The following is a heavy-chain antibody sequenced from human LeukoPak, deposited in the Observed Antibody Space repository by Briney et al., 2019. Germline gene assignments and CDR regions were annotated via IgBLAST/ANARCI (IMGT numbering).Heavy chain of an antibody. J-gene: IGHJ4*02. V-gene: IGHV1-69*06. CDR1: GGTFSSYA. Sequence: SVKVSCKASGGTFSSYAISWVRQAPGQGLEWMGVIIPIFGTANYAQKFQGRVTITADKSTSTAYMELSSLRSEDTAVYYCARVSYSGYDSLGGYFDYWGQGTLVTVSS. CDR3: ARVSYSGYDSLGGYFDY. D-gene: IGHD5-12*01. CDR2: IIPIFGTA.